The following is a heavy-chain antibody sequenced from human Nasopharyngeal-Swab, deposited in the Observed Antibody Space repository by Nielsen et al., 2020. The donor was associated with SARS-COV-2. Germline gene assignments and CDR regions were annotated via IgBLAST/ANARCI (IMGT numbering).Heavy chain of an antibody. J-gene: IGHJ3*02. D-gene: IGHD5-12*01. Sequence: GESLKISCAASEFTFSDYAMSWVRQAPGKSLEWVSPISGSGGGTFYADSMKGRFTISRDNTKSSLYLQMNSLRAEDTAVYYCAGGGYGAFDIWGQGTMVTVSS. CDR3: AGGGYGAFDI. V-gene: IGHV3-23*01. CDR2: ISGSGGGT. CDR1: EFTFSDYA.